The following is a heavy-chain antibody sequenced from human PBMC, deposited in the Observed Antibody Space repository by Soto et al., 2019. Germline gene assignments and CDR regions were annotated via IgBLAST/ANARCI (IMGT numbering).Heavy chain of an antibody. Sequence: QVQLQESGPGLVKPSEPLSLTCTVSGASISSYHWSWIRQTPGKGLEWIGYIYYSGSANYNPSLKSRVTFSVDTSKNQVSLKLSSVTAADTGVYYCAAAVPAEYVFPYYYMDVWGKGTTVTVSS. CDR2: IYYSGSA. J-gene: IGHJ6*03. D-gene: IGHD3-16*01. V-gene: IGHV4-59*01. CDR1: GASISSYH. CDR3: AAAVPAEYVFPYYYMDV.